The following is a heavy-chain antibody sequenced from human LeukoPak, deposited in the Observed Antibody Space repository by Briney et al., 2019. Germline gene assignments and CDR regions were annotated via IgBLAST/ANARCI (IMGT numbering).Heavy chain of an antibody. CDR3: AKDGGDSSSWYPLDY. CDR2: ISGSGGST. Sequence: PGGSLRLSCAASGFTFSSYAMSWVRQAPGKGLEWVSAISGSGGSTYYADSVKGRFTTSRDNSKNTLYLQMNSLRAEDTAIYYCAKDGGDSSSWYPLDYWGRGTLVTVSS. CDR1: GFTFSSYA. D-gene: IGHD6-13*01. V-gene: IGHV3-23*01. J-gene: IGHJ4*02.